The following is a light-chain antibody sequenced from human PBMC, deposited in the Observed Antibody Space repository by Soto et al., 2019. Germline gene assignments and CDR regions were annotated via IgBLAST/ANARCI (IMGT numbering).Light chain of an antibody. CDR1: QSVSSSY. J-gene: IGKJ5*01. V-gene: IGKV3-20*01. CDR3: QQYVGPRFT. Sequence: EIVLAQSPGTLSLSPEERATLSCRSSQSVSSSYLAWYQQKPGQAPRLLIYGTSKRATGIPDRFSGSGLDKDFTLTISRLDPEDSAVYYCQQYVGPRFTFGQGTRLEIK. CDR2: GTS.